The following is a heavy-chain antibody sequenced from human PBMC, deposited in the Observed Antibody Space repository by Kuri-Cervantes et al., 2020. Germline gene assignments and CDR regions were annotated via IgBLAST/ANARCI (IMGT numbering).Heavy chain of an antibody. CDR3: ARITYYYDSSGYYSGGGYYYYGMDV. D-gene: IGHD3-22*01. CDR1: EFTFSGNW. V-gene: IGHV3-7*03. CDR2: INPDGSIK. Sequence: GESLKISCAASEFTFSGNWMSWVRQAPGKGLEWVANINPDGSIKYYVDSVKGRFTISRDNAKSSLYLQMSALRAEDTAVYYCARITYYYDSSGYYSGGGYYYYGMDVWGQGTTVTVSS. J-gene: IGHJ6*02.